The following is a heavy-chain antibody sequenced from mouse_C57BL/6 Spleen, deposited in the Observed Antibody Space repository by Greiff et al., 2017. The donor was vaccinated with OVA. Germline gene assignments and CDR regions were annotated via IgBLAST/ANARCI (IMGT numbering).Heavy chain of an antibody. CDR1: GYTFTDYY. D-gene: IGHD1-1*01. Sequence: EVQLQQSGPELVKPGASVKISCKASGYTFTDYYMNWVKQSHGKSLEWIGDINPNNGGTSYNQKFKGKATLTVDKSSSTAYMELRSLTSEDSAVYYCARSHYYGSSRGYWYFDVWGTGTTVTVSS. J-gene: IGHJ1*03. V-gene: IGHV1-26*01. CDR3: ARSHYYGSSRGYWYFDV. CDR2: INPNNGGT.